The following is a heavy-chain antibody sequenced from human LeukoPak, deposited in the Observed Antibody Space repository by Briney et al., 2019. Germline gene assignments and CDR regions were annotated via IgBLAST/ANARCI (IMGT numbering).Heavy chain of an antibody. V-gene: IGHV1-3*01. CDR2: INAGNGNT. Sequence: ASVKVSCKASGYTFTSYAMHWVRQAPGQRLEWMGWINAGNGNTKYSQKFQGRVTITRDTSASTAYTELSSLRSDDTAVYYCARGVLDVTYYYYYYMDVWGKGTTVIVSS. CDR3: ARGVLDVTYYYYYYMDV. D-gene: IGHD4/OR15-4a*01. J-gene: IGHJ6*03. CDR1: GYTFTSYA.